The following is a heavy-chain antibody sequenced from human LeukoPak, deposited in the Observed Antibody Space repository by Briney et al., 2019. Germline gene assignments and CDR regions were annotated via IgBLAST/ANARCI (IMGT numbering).Heavy chain of an antibody. J-gene: IGHJ4*02. Sequence: PGGSQRLSCAASGFTFSSYAMSWVRQAPGKGLEWVSAISGSGGSTYYADSVKGRFTISRDNSKNTLYLQMNSLRAEDTAVYYCAKDLAYYYGSGEDYFDYWGQGTLVTVSS. D-gene: IGHD3-10*01. CDR2: ISGSGGST. CDR1: GFTFSSYA. CDR3: AKDLAYYYGSGEDYFDY. V-gene: IGHV3-23*01.